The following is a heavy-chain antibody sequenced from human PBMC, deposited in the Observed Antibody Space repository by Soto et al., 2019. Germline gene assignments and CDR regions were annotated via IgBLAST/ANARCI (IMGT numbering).Heavy chain of an antibody. V-gene: IGHV4-39*01. CDR2: IYYSGST. J-gene: IGHJ5*02. D-gene: IGHD3-22*01. Sequence: PSGTLSLTCTVSGGSISSSSYYWGWIRQPPGKGLEWIGSIYYSGSTYYNPSLKSRVTISVDTSKNQFSLKLSSVTAADTAVYYCARHPSYYYDSSGYLNWFDPWGQGTLVTVSS. CDR3: ARHPSYYYDSSGYLNWFDP. CDR1: GGSISSSSYY.